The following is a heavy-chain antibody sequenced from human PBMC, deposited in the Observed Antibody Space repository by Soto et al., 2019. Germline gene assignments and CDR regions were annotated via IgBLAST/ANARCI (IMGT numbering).Heavy chain of an antibody. J-gene: IGHJ4*02. V-gene: IGHV4-31*02. CDR3: AMGTRVVTTGY. CDR2: IDYSGST. Sequence: QVQLQESGPGLVKPSQTLSLTCSVSGGSIRSGGYYWSWVRQHPGKGLEWIGYIDYSGSTYYHPSLRSRITISADTSKNQCSLRLSSMTAADTAVYYCAMGTRVVTTGYWGQGNLVIVSS. CDR1: GGSIRSGGYY. D-gene: IGHD2-21*02.